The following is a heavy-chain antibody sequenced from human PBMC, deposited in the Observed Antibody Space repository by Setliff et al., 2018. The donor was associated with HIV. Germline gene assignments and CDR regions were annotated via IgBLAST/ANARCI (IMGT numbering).Heavy chain of an antibody. CDR3: ARDPGDYDRKFDH. D-gene: IGHD3-22*01. CDR2: MCHGGNNT. Sequence: PSETLSLTCGVSGYSISSDYCWGWIRQPPGKGLEWIGNMCHGGNNTDYNPSLKSRAIMSIDRSRNLFSLRLASVTAADTAVYYCARDPGDYDRKFDHWGQGALVTVSS. J-gene: IGHJ4*02. V-gene: IGHV4-38-2*02. CDR1: GYSISSDYC.